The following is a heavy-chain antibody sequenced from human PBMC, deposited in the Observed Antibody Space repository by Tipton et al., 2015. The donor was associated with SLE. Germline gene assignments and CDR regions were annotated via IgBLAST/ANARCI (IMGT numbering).Heavy chain of an antibody. CDR2: ISYDGSNK. CDR1: GFTFSSYA. D-gene: IGHD4-17*01. J-gene: IGHJ4*02. Sequence: SLRLSCAASGFTFSSYAMHWVRQAPGKGLEWVAVISYDGSNKYYADSVKGRFTISRDNSKNTLYLQMNSLRAEDTAVYYCAKGNYGDYPHYFDYWGQGTLVTVSS. CDR3: AKGNYGDYPHYFDY. V-gene: IGHV3-30-3*01.